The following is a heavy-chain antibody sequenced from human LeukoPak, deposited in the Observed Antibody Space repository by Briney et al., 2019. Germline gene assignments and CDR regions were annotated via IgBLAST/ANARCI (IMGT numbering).Heavy chain of an antibody. CDR2: IYHSGST. D-gene: IGHD6-6*01. CDR3: AGAQDGYSSSSGFAFDI. J-gene: IGHJ3*02. V-gene: IGHV4-30-2*01. CDR1: GGSISSGGYS. Sequence: PSETLSLTCAVSGGSISSGGYSWSWIRQPPGKGLEWIGYIYHSGSTYYNPSLKSRVTISVDRSKNQFSLKLSSVTAADTAVYYCAGAQDGYSSSSGFAFDIWGQGTMVTVSS.